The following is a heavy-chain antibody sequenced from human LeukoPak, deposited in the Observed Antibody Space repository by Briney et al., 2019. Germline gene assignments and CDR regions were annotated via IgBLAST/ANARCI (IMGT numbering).Heavy chain of an antibody. CDR2: ISSSSSYI. D-gene: IGHD6-19*01. J-gene: IGHJ6*02. CDR3: ARVGKKQWLVPLYYYYGMDV. Sequence: GGSLRLSCAASGFTFSSYSMNWVRQAPGKGLEWVSSISSSSSYIYYADSVKGRFTISRDNAKNSLYLQMNSLRAEDTAVYYCARVGKKQWLVPLYYYYGMDVWGQGTTVTVSS. CDR1: GFTFSSYS. V-gene: IGHV3-21*01.